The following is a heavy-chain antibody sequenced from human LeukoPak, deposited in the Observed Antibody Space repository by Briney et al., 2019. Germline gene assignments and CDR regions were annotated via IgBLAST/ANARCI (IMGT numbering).Heavy chain of an antibody. D-gene: IGHD1-26*01. CDR1: GGSISNYY. V-gene: IGHV4-4*07. Sequence: PPETLSLTCSVSGGSISNYYWNWIRQPAGKGLEWIGRVHARVTTKYNPSLNSRVTMSLDTSRNQFSLKLYSVTAADTAVYYCTRGGVPGAGNWFDPWSQGTLVTVSS. CDR2: VHARVTT. CDR3: TRGGVPGAGNWFDP. J-gene: IGHJ5*02.